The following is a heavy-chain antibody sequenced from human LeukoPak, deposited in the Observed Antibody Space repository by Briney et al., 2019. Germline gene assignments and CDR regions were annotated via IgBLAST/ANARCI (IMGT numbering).Heavy chain of an antibody. CDR2: INPNSGGT. CDR1: GYTLTGYY. J-gene: IGHJ6*02. V-gene: IGHV1-2*02. Sequence: GASVKVSCKASGYTLTGYYMHWVRQAPGQGLEWMGWINPNSGGTNYAQKFQGRVTMTRDTSISTAYMELSRLRSDDTAVYYCAREFIVVVPAAIHGMDVWGQGTTVTVSS. D-gene: IGHD2-2*02. CDR3: AREFIVVVPAAIHGMDV.